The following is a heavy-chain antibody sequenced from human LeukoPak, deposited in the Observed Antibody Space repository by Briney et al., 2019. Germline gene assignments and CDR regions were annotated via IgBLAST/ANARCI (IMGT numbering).Heavy chain of an antibody. Sequence: PSETLSLTCTVSGGSISSYYWSWIRQPPGKGLEWIGYIYYSGSTNYNPTLKSRVTISVDTSKSQFSLKLSSVTAADTAVYYCAGRTLNLGTFDYWGQGTLVTVSS. V-gene: IGHV4-59*08. D-gene: IGHD1-1*01. J-gene: IGHJ4*02. CDR1: GGSISSYY. CDR3: AGRTLNLGTFDY. CDR2: IYYSGST.